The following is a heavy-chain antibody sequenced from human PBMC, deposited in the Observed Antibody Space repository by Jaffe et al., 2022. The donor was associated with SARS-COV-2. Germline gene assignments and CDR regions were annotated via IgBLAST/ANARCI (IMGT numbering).Heavy chain of an antibody. CDR2: ISGSGTYT. J-gene: IGHJ6*02. CDR3: SYQLLNYFYYGLDV. V-gene: IGHV3-23*04. D-gene: IGHD2-2*01. Sequence: EVQPVESGGGLVQPGGSLRLSCAVSGLNFASYGLSWVRQAPGKGLEWVSSISGSGTYTYYADSVSGRFTISRVNSANTLYLQMDRLRVDDTAVYYCSYQLLNYFYYGLDVCGQGTTVTVSS. CDR1: GLNFASYG.